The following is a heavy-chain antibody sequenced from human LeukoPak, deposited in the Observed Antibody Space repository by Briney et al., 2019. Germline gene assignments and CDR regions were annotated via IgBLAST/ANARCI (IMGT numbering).Heavy chain of an antibody. V-gene: IGHV4-34*01. J-gene: IGHJ5*02. CDR3: ARDNVLRFLEWPRGWFDP. D-gene: IGHD3-3*01. Sequence: SETLSLTCAVYGGSFSGYYWSWIRQPPGKGLEWIGEINHSGSTNYNPSLKSRVTISVDTSKNQFSLKLSSVTAADTAEYYCARDNVLRFLEWPRGWFDPWGQGTLVTVSS. CDR1: GGSFSGYY. CDR2: INHSGST.